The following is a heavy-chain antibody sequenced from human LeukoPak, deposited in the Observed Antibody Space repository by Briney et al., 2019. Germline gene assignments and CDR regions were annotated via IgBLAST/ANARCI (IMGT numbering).Heavy chain of an antibody. J-gene: IGHJ4*02. CDR1: GGSISSYY. V-gene: IGHV4-59*01. CDR3: ARDCGGDSYYFDY. D-gene: IGHD2-21*02. CDR2: IYYSGST. Sequence: PSETLSLTCTVSGGSISSYYWSWIRQPPGKGLEWIGYIYYSGSTNYNPSLKSPVTISVDTSKNQFSLKLSSVTAADTAVYYCARDCGGDSYYFDYWGQGTLVTVSS.